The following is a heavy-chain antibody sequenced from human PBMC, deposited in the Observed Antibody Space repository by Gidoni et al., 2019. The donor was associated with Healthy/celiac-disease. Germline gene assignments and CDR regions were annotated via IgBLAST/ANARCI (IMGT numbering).Heavy chain of an antibody. CDR3: AKDMDTGVSNEGVYYYGMDV. J-gene: IGHJ6*02. CDR2: ISWNSGSI. CDR1: GFTFDDYA. D-gene: IGHD1-1*01. Sequence: EVQLVESGGGLVQPGRSLRLSCAASGFTFDDYAMHWVRQAPGKGLEWVSGISWNSGSIGYADSVKGRFTISRDNAKNSLYLQMNSLRAEDTALYYCAKDMDTGVSNEGVYYYGMDVWGQGTTVTVSS. V-gene: IGHV3-9*01.